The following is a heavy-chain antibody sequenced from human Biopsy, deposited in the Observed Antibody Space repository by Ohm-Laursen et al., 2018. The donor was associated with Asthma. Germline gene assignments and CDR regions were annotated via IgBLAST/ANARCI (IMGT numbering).Heavy chain of an antibody. D-gene: IGHD3-10*01. J-gene: IGHJ6*02. CDR2: ISVYNGNT. V-gene: IGHV1-18*01. Sequence: ASVKVSCKTSGYTFNSAGITWVRQAPGQGLEWMRWISVYNGNTKVAQKLQDRVTMITDTSTSTAYMELRSLRPDDTAVYFCARAVDYSHYYGIDVWGQGTTVTVS. CDR1: GYTFNSAG. CDR3: ARAVDYSHYYGIDV.